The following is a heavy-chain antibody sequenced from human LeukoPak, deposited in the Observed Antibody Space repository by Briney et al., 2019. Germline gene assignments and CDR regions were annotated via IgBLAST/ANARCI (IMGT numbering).Heavy chain of an antibody. J-gene: IGHJ4*02. CDR1: GGTFSSYA. CDR3: ATLGYCSGGSCYTVDY. CDR2: IIPIFGTA. D-gene: IGHD2-15*01. V-gene: IGHV1-69*13. Sequence: SVQVSSQPSGGTFSSYAISWVRQAPGQGLEWMGGIIPIFGTANYAQKFQGRVTITADESTSTAYMELSSLRSEDTAVYYCATLGYCSGGSCYTVDYWGQGTLVTVSS.